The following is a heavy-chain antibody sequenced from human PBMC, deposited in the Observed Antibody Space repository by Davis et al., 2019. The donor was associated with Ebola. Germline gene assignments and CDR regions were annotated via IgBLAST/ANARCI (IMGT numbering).Heavy chain of an antibody. V-gene: IGHV4-34*01. CDR3: ARRSYSSSWRGYFDY. Sequence: MPSETLSLTCAVYGGSFSGYYWSWIRQPPGKGLEWIGEINHSGSTNYNPSLKSRVTISVDTSKNQFSLKLSSVTAADTAVYYCARRSYSSSWRGYFDYWGQGALVTVSS. J-gene: IGHJ4*02. CDR1: GGSFSGYY. D-gene: IGHD6-13*01. CDR2: INHSGST.